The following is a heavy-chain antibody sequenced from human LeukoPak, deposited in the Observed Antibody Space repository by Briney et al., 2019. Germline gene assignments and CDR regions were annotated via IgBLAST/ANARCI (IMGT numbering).Heavy chain of an antibody. CDR3: ARGPNLVGSSWYWDWFDP. CDR2: MNPNSGNT. CDR1: GYTFTSYD. J-gene: IGHJ5*02. D-gene: IGHD6-13*01. Sequence: ASVKVSCKASGYTFTSYDINWVRQDTGQGLEWMGWMNPNSGNTGYAQKFQGRVTMTRNTSISTAYMELSSLRSEDTAVYYCARGPNLVGSSWYWDWFDPWGQGTLVTVSS. V-gene: IGHV1-8*01.